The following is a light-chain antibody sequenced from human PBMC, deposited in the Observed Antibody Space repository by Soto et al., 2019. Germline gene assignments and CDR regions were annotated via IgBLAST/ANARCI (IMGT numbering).Light chain of an antibody. CDR2: GAS. CDR1: QSVSSN. Sequence: EIVMTQSPATLSVSPGERATRSCRASQSVSSNLAWYQQKPGQAPRLLIYGASTRATGIPARFSGSGSGTEFTLTISSLQSEDFAVYYCQQYNNWPQTFGQGTKVDIK. V-gene: IGKV3-15*01. J-gene: IGKJ1*01. CDR3: QQYNNWPQT.